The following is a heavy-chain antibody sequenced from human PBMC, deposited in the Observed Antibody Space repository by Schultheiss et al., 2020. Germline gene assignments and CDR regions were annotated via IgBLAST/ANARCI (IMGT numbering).Heavy chain of an antibody. D-gene: IGHD3-22*01. CDR3: ARLIVYYDSSGYGPGYFQH. CDR2: IYYSGST. CDR1: GGSFSGYY. V-gene: IGHV4-34*01. J-gene: IGHJ1*01. Sequence: SQTLSLTCAVYGGSFSGYYWSWIRQPPGKGLEWIGSIYYSGSTYYNPSLKSRVTISVDTSKNQFSLKLSSVTAADTAVYYCARLIVYYDSSGYGPGYFQHWGQGTLVTVSS.